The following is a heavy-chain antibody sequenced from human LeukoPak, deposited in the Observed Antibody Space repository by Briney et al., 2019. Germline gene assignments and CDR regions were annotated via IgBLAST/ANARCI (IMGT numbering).Heavy chain of an antibody. J-gene: IGHJ4*02. CDR2: MYYSGTT. V-gene: IGHV4-59*11. D-gene: IGHD3-10*02. Sequence: PSETLSLTCTVSGGSTSSHYWSWVRQPPGKGLEWIAYMYYSGTTHYNPSLKSRVTMSVDTSKNQFSLKLTSVTAADTPVYSCAGPRTDYYFRLDDWGQGTLVTVSS. CDR3: AGPRTDYYFRLDD. CDR1: GGSTSSHY.